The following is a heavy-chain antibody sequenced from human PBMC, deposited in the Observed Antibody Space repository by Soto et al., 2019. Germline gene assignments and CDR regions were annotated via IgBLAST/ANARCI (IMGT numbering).Heavy chain of an antibody. Sequence: LRLSCAASGFTFSSYGMHWVRQAPGKGLEWVAVISYDGSNKYYADSVKGRFTISRDNSKNTLYLQMNSLRAEDTAVYYCAKDLRIAADYYYYGMDVWGQGTTVTVSS. V-gene: IGHV3-30*18. D-gene: IGHD6-13*01. J-gene: IGHJ6*02. CDR2: ISYDGSNK. CDR1: GFTFSSYG. CDR3: AKDLRIAADYYYYGMDV.